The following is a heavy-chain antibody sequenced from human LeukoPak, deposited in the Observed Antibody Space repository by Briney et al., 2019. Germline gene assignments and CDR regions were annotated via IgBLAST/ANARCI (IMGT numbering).Heavy chain of an antibody. V-gene: IGHV3-48*02. D-gene: IGHD3-10*01. CDR1: GFTFSSYA. CDR3: ATQSQKYSGSGPFDY. Sequence: GGSLRLSCAASGFTFSSYAMSRVRQAPGKGLEWVSYISRTGTTVYYADSVKGRFTISRDKAKNSLYLQVNSLRDEDTAVYYCATQSQKYSGSGPFDYWGQGTPVTVSS. J-gene: IGHJ4*02. CDR2: ISRTGTTV.